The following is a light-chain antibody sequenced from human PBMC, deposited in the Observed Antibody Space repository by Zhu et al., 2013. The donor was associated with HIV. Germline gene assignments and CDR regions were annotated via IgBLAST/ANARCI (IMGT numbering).Light chain of an antibody. Sequence: EIVMTQSPATLSVSPGERATLSCRASQNVNRDLAWYQHKPGQAPRLLIHDASTRATGIPARFSGSGSGTDFTLTISRLDPEDSATYFCHQYDTPSLFGQGTKLEIK. CDR1: QNVNRD. CDR2: DAS. V-gene: IGKV3-15*01. J-gene: IGKJ2*01. CDR3: HQYDTPSL.